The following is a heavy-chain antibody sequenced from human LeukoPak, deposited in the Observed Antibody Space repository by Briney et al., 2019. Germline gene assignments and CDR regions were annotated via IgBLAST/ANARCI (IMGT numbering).Heavy chain of an antibody. CDR3: ARSRITLDV. CDR1: GITFSSYG. Sequence: GGALRLSSAASGITFSSYGMHWVRQAPGKGLEWVAVIRYDGSNKYYADSVKGRFTISRDSSKTTLYLQMNSLRAEDTAVYYCARSRITLDVWGKGTTVTVSS. D-gene: IGHD3-10*01. J-gene: IGHJ6*04. CDR2: IRYDGSNK. V-gene: IGHV3-33*01.